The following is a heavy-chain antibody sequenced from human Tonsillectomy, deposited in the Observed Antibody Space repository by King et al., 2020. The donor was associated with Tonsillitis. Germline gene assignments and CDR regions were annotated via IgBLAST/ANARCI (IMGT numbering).Heavy chain of an antibody. CDR1: GFTFSSYA. D-gene: IGHD3-3*01. J-gene: IGHJ6*03. CDR3: ATLPYDFWSGYYTYMDV. CDR2: ISGSGGST. V-gene: IGHV3-23*01. Sequence: EVQLQESGGGLVQHGGSLRLSCTASGFTFSSYAMSWVRQAPGKGLEWVSAISGSGGSTYYADSVKGRFTISRDNSKNTLYLQMNSLRAEDTAVYYCATLPYDFWSGYYTYMDVWGKGTTVTVSS.